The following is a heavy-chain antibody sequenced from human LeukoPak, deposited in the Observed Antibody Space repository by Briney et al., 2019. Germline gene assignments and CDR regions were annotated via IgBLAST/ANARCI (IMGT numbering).Heavy chain of an antibody. CDR3: AKDRFDY. CDR2: ISYDGSNK. Sequence: GGSLRLSCAASGFTFSNYGMHWVRQAPGKGLEWVSVISYDGSNKYYADSVKGRFTISRDNSKNTLYLQMNSLRAEDTAVYYCAKDRFDYWGQGTLVTVSS. J-gene: IGHJ4*02. CDR1: GFTFSNYG. V-gene: IGHV3-30*18.